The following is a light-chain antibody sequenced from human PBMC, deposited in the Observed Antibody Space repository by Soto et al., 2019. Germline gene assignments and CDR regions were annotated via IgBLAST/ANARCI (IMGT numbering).Light chain of an antibody. V-gene: IGKV1-5*03. J-gene: IGKJ1*01. CDR1: QSTSSY. CDR3: QQSYSTQT. CDR2: QAS. Sequence: DIPLTQSPSTLSSSPGDRVTITCRASQSTSSYLAWYQQKPGQAPKLLIYQASSLDTGVPSRFSGSGSGTDFTLTISSLNPEDFATYYCQQSYSTQTFGQGTKVDNK.